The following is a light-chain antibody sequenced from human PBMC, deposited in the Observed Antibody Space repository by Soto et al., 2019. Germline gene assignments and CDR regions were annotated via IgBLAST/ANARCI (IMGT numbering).Light chain of an antibody. V-gene: IGKV1-5*01. Sequence: DIQMTQSPSTLSASVGDRVTITCRASQSISDRLAWYQQKPGKAPKLLIYDISNLEIGVPSRFSGSGSGTEFTLTISGLQPDDFATYYCQQYNSYSFGQGTKVDIK. CDR3: QQYNSYS. J-gene: IGKJ1*01. CDR1: QSISDR. CDR2: DIS.